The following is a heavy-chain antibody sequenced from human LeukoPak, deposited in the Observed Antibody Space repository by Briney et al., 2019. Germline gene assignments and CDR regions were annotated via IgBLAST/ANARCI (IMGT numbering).Heavy chain of an antibody. J-gene: IGHJ3*01. V-gene: IGHV3-33*01. CDR1: GFTFSNYG. CDR2: IWYDENNK. CDR3: ARDYFYGSGSYRNDAFDV. Sequence: PGGSLRLSCAASGFTFSNYGMHWVRQAPGKGPEGVAVIWYDENNKYYADSVKGRFTISRNNSKNTLYLQMNSLGAEDTAVYYCARDYFYGSGSYRNDAFDVWGQGTMVTVSS. D-gene: IGHD3-10*01.